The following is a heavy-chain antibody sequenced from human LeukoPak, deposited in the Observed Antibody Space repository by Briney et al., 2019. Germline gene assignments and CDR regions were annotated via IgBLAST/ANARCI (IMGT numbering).Heavy chain of an antibody. Sequence: SETLSLTCTVSGDSISSYYWSWIRQPAGQGLEWIGRFYTSGSTNYNPSLKSRVTTSLDTSKNQFSLKLSSVTAADTAVYYCAREALIEGFYYYMDVWGKGTTVTVSS. J-gene: IGHJ6*03. D-gene: IGHD3-22*01. V-gene: IGHV4-4*07. CDR2: FYTSGST. CDR1: GDSISSYY. CDR3: AREALIEGFYYYMDV.